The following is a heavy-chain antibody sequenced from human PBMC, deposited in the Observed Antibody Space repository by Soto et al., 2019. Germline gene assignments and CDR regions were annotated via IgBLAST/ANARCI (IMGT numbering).Heavy chain of an antibody. CDR2: ISSSSSTI. V-gene: IGHV3-48*02. D-gene: IGHD6-13*01. CDR3: AAIAAAGTYYYYGMDV. CDR1: GFTFSSYS. Sequence: GGSLRLSCAASGFTFSSYSMNWVRQAPGKGLEWVSYISSSSSTIYYADSVKGRFTISRDNAKNSLYLQMNSLRDEDTAVYYCAAIAAAGTYYYYGMDVWGQGTTVTVSS. J-gene: IGHJ6*02.